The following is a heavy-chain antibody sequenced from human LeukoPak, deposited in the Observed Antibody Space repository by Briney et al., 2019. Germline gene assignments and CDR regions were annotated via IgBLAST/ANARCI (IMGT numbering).Heavy chain of an antibody. Sequence: SETLSLTCTVSGGSISSYYWSWIRQPPGKGLEWIGYIYTSGSTNYNPSLKSRVTISVDTSKNQFSLKLSSVTAADTAVYYCARHMAGGNPTFDYWGQGTLVTVSS. CDR2: IYTSGST. CDR1: GGSISSYY. CDR3: ARHMAGGNPTFDY. J-gene: IGHJ4*02. V-gene: IGHV4-4*09. D-gene: IGHD4-23*01.